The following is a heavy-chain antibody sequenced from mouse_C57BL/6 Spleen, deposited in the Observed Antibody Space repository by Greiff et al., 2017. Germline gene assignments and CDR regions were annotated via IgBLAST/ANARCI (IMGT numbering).Heavy chain of an antibody. J-gene: IGHJ1*03. CDR3: ARYYGSSYRYFDV. CDR1: GYTFTSYW. V-gene: IGHV1-64*01. D-gene: IGHD1-1*01. Sequence: QVQLQQPGAELVKPGASVKLSCKASGYTFTSYWMHWVKQRPGQGLEWIGMIHPNSGSTNYNEKFKSKATLTVDKSSSTAYMRLSSLTSEDSAVYYCARYYGSSYRYFDVWGTGTTVTVSS. CDR2: IHPNSGST.